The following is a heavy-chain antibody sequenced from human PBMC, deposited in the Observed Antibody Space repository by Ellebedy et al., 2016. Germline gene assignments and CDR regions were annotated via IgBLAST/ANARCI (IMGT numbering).Heavy chain of an antibody. CDR2: IYGNDVK. CDR3: VHRTTITSVDY. D-gene: IGHD4-11*01. V-gene: IGHV2-5*01. CDR1: GFSLSTSGLC. J-gene: IGHJ4*02. Sequence: SGPTLVKPTQTLTLTCTFSGFSLSTSGLCVGWVRQPPGKALEWLTFIYGNDVKRYSPSLKSRLTIAKDTSKNQVVLTMTNMDPVDTATYYCVHRTTITSVDYWGQGTLVTVSS.